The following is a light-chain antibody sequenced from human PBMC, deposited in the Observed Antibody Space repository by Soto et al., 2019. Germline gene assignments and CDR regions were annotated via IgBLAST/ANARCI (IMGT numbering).Light chain of an antibody. CDR1: QSVSSN. V-gene: IGKV3-15*01. CDR3: QHYNNLWA. CDR2: GAS. Sequence: EIAMTQSPDTLSASPGERATLSCRVSQSVSSNLAWYQQKPGQVPRLLIYGASTRATGIPARFSGSGSGTEFTLTISSLQSEDFAVYYCQHYNNLWAFGQGTRVEI. J-gene: IGKJ1*01.